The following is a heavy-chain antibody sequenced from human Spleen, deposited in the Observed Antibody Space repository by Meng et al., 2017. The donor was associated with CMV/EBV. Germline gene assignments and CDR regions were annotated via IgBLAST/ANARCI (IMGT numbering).Heavy chain of an antibody. CDR3: ARGVATRKGTWFDP. CDR2: IYYSGGT. Sequence: SGGSINSGGYYWSWIRQHPGKGLEWIGYIYYSGGTYYNPSLKSRVTISVDTSKNQFSLKLSSVTAADTAVYYCARGVATRKGTWFDPWGQGTLVTVSS. J-gene: IGHJ5*02. D-gene: IGHD5-12*01. CDR1: GGSINSGGYY. V-gene: IGHV4-31*02.